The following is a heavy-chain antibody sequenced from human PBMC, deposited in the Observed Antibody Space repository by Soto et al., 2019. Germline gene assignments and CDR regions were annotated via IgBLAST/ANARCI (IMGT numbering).Heavy chain of an antibody. V-gene: IGHV3-53*01. Sequence: GGSLRLSCAASGFSVTDHYMTWVRQAPGKGLEWVSVLYTGGSAYYGDSVKGRFTISRDSSTNTLYLQMNSLKVGDTAFYFCARSFTDWTTYFDCWSEGTLVTVSS. CDR3: ARSFTDWTTYFDC. J-gene: IGHJ4*02. D-gene: IGHD3-9*01. CDR1: GFSVTDHY. CDR2: LYTGGSA.